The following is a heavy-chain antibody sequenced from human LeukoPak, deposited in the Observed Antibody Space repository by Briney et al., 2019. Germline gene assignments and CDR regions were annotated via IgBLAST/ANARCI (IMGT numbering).Heavy chain of an antibody. CDR1: GFPFSSYG. CDR3: ARDLSAAFDF. V-gene: IGHV3-33*01. CDR2: LVYDARS. Sequence: GTSRRLSCAASGFPFSSYGMHWVRQAPGKGLEWVARLVYDARSDYANSVKGRFSISRDDSKNTLFLDMSNLRVEDTALYYCARDLSAAFDFWGQGVLVTVSS. J-gene: IGHJ4*02. D-gene: IGHD6-19*01.